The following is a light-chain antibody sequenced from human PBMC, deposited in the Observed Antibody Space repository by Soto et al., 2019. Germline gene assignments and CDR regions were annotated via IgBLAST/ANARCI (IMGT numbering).Light chain of an antibody. CDR2: DAS. CDR3: QQRSNWHSF. V-gene: IGKV3-11*01. CDR1: QSVSSY. J-gene: IGKJ4*01. Sequence: EIVLTQSPATLSLSPGERATLSCRASQSVSSYLAWYQQKPGQAPRLLIYDASNRATGIPARFSGSGSGTDFTLTISSLEPEDFAVYYGQQRSNWHSFFGGGTKVEIK.